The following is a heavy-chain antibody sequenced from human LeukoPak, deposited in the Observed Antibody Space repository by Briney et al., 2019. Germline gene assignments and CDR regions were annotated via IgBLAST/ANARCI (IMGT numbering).Heavy chain of an antibody. V-gene: IGHV3-64*01. Sequence: PRGSLRLSCAASGFTFSSYAMHWVRQAPGKGLEYVSAITTNGGRTYYANSVKGRFTISRDNSKNTLYLQMGSLRAEDMAVYYCARDLVVGATAFDFWGQGTLVTVSS. CDR2: ITTNGGRT. CDR3: ARDLVVGATAFDF. J-gene: IGHJ3*01. D-gene: IGHD1-26*01. CDR1: GFTFSSYA.